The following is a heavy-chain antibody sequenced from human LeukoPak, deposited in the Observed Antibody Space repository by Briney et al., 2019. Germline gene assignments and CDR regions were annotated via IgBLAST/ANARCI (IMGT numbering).Heavy chain of an antibody. D-gene: IGHD3-10*01. CDR3: AKDAFGEYYYMDV. Sequence: GGSLRLSRAASGFTFSSYGMHWVRQAPGKGLEWVAVISYDGSNKYYADSVKGRFTISRDNSKNTLYLQMNSLRAEDTAVYYCAKDAFGEYYYMDVWGKGTTVTVSS. J-gene: IGHJ6*03. V-gene: IGHV3-30*18. CDR1: GFTFSSYG. CDR2: ISYDGSNK.